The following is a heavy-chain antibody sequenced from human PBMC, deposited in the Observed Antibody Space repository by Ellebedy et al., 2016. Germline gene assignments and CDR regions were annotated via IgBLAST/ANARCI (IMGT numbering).Heavy chain of an antibody. CDR3: RQGHYANY. CDR1: GLNFNTFF. Sequence: GGSLRLSXTASGLNFNTFFMSWVRQAPGKGLEWVSTMRGDGAKTHLADSVKGRFTMSRDIPKNTVYLQMNRLRAEDTAVYYCRQGHYANYWGQGTLVTVPS. CDR2: MRGDGAKT. J-gene: IGHJ4*02. V-gene: IGHV3-23*01. D-gene: IGHD4-17*01.